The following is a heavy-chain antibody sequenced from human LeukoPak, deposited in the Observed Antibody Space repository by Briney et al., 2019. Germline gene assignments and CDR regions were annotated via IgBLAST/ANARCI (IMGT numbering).Heavy chain of an antibody. V-gene: IGHV3-23*01. Sequence: PGGSLRLSCAASGFTFTNYVMNWVRRAAGKGLECVSSISGSGGRTYYPDSVKGRFTVSRDNSKNTLYLQMNSLRAEDTAVYYCAKLFRPVPTYDGFDIWGQGTMVTISS. D-gene: IGHD4-17*01. J-gene: IGHJ3*02. CDR1: GFTFTNYV. CDR2: ISGSGGRT. CDR3: AKLFRPVPTYDGFDI.